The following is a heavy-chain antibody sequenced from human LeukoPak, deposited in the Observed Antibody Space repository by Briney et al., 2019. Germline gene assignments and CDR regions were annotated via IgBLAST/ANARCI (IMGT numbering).Heavy chain of an antibody. CDR3: AKHSYRVDSFTDY. D-gene: IGHD5-12*01. Sequence: GGSLRLSCAASGFTFSSYSMNWVRQAPGKGLEWVSSISRSSSYIYYADSVKGRFTISRDNAKNSLSLQMNSLRAEDTAVYYCAKHSYRVDSFTDYWGQGTLVTVSS. V-gene: IGHV3-21*04. CDR2: ISRSSSYI. J-gene: IGHJ4*02. CDR1: GFTFSSYS.